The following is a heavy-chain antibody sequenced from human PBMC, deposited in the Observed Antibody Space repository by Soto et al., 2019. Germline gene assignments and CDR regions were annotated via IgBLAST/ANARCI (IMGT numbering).Heavy chain of an antibody. V-gene: IGHV4-31*03. J-gene: IGHJ4*02. CDR1: GGSISSGGYY. Sequence: QVQLQETGPGLVKPSQILSLTCTVSGGSISSGGYYWSWIRQHPGKGLEWIGYIYYSGSTYYNPSLKSRVTISVDTSKNQFSLKLISVTAADTAVYYCAREWRDYYFDYWGQGTLVTVSS. CDR3: AREWRDYYFDY. CDR2: IYYSGST.